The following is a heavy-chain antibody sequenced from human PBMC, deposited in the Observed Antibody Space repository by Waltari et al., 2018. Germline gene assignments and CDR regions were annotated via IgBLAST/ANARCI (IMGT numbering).Heavy chain of an antibody. J-gene: IGHJ4*02. V-gene: IGHV4-39*02. CDR1: GVSLSSTSYC. CDR2: FIYNANT. Sequence: QLQLQESGPGLVPPSETLSLTCSVSGVSLSSTSYCWGWIRQSPGKGLEWIGSFIYNANTYYNPSLKSRVTISVDTSKNHFSLQLRSVTAADTAMYYCARPGRIGGGSLMGLDYWGQGTLVTVSS. CDR3: ARPGRIGGGSLMGLDY. D-gene: IGHD2-15*01.